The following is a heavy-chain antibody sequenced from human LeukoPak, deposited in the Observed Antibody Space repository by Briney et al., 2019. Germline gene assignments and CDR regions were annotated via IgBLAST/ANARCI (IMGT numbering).Heavy chain of an antibody. J-gene: IGHJ4*02. CDR1: GGSFSNYY. V-gene: IGHV4-59*01. CDR3: ASRKLTVTYFDY. Sequence: PSETLSLTCTVSGGSFSNYYWSWIRQPPGKGLEWIGYIYYSGSTNYNPSLKSRVTISVDTSKNQSSLKLSSVTAADTAVYYCASRKLTVTYFDYWGQGTLVTVSS. D-gene: IGHD4-17*01. CDR2: IYYSGST.